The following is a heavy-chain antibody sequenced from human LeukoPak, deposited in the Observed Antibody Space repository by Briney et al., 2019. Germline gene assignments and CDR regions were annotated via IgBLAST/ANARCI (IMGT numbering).Heavy chain of an antibody. J-gene: IGHJ5*02. CDR2: IYHSGST. D-gene: IGHD4-11*01. Sequence: SETLSLTCAVSGGSISSGGYSWSWIRQPPGKGLEWIGYIYHSGSTYYNPSLKSRVTISLDRSKNQFSLKLSSVTAADTAVYYCARTADDYSNYVWFDPWGQGTLVTVSS. V-gene: IGHV4-30-2*01. CDR1: GGSISSGGYS. CDR3: ARTADDYSNYVWFDP.